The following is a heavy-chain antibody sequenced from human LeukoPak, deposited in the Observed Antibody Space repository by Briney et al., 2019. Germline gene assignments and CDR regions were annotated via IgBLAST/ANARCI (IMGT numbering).Heavy chain of an antibody. CDR3: ARDSRDEYFQH. J-gene: IGHJ1*01. D-gene: IGHD6-13*01. CDR1: GGSISSYY. V-gene: IGHV4-59*01. Sequence: SETLSLTCTVPGGSISSYYWSWIRQPPGKGLEWIGYIYYSGSTNYNPSLKSRVTISVDTSKNQFSLKLSSVTAADTAVYYCARDSRDEYFQHWGQGTLVTVSS. CDR2: IYYSGST.